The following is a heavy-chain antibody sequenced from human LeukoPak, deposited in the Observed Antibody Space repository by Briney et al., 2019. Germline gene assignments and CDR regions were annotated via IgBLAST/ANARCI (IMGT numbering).Heavy chain of an antibody. CDR1: GFTFSSYG. CDR3: ARALRWLQLYYYYGMDV. J-gene: IGHJ6*02. CDR2: IWYDGSNK. Sequence: PGRSLRLSCAASGFTFSSYGMHWVRQAPGKGLGWVAVIWYDGSNKYYADSVKGRFTISRDNSKNTLYLQMNSLRAEDTAVYYCARALRWLQLYYYYGMDVWGQGTTVTVSS. D-gene: IGHD5-24*01. V-gene: IGHV3-33*01.